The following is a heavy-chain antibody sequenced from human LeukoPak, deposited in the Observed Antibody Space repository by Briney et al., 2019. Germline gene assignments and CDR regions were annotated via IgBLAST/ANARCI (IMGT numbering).Heavy chain of an antibody. Sequence: SSETLSLTCAVYGGSFSGYYWSWIRQPPGKGLEWIGEINHSGSTNYNPSLKSRVTISVDTSKKQFSLKLSSVTAADTAVYYCVTYYFDSSGPKKNYWGQGTLVTVSS. CDR3: VTYYFDSSGPKKNY. CDR1: GGSFSGYY. V-gene: IGHV4-34*01. CDR2: INHSGST. J-gene: IGHJ4*02. D-gene: IGHD3-22*01.